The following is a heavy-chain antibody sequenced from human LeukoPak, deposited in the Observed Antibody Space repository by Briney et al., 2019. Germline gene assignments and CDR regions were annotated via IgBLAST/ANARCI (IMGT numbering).Heavy chain of an antibody. CDR1: GFTFSSYG. V-gene: IGHV3-30*18. CDR3: AKEVSGATMVRGVYYYYYYMDV. CDR2: ISYDGSNK. J-gene: IGHJ6*03. Sequence: GGSLRLSCAASGFTFSSYGMHWVRQAPGKGLEWVAVISYDGSNKYYADSVKGRFAISRDNSKNTLYLQMNSLRAEDTAVYYCAKEVSGATMVRGVYYYYYYMDVGGKGTTVTVSS. D-gene: IGHD3-10*01.